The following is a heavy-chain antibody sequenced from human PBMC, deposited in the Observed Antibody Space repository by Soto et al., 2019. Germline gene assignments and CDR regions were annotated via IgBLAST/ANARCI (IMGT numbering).Heavy chain of an antibody. V-gene: IGHV3-23*01. CDR1: GINFNDYA. D-gene: IGHD4-17*01. CDR3: GTPSRTYDAGDEANEYGMDG. CDR2: ISGSGGKT. J-gene: IGHJ6*02. Sequence: EVRILESGGGLVQPGGSLRLACVVSGINFNDYAMNWVRQAPGKGLEWMSVISGSGGKTYYADSVKGRFTMSRDNSKNTLFLQVHSVRAEDSAVYYCGTPSRTYDAGDEANEYGMDGWGQGTTVIVSS.